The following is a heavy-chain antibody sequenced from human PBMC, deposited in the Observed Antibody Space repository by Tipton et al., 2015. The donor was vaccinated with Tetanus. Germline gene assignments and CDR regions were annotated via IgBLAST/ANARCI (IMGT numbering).Heavy chain of an antibody. J-gene: IGHJ4*02. D-gene: IGHD3-3*01. Sequence: GLVKPSETLSLTCTVSGASLRGGDYHWNWIRQVPGKGLEWLAYISSSGMTNSNYSHKSRITISRDTSKNQFSLRLTSVTAADTAVYYCVRANYEFPKKGPFGYWGPGIAVIVSS. CDR2: ISSSGMT. CDR3: VRANYEFPKKGPFGY. V-gene: IGHV4-61*08. CDR1: GASLRGGDYH.